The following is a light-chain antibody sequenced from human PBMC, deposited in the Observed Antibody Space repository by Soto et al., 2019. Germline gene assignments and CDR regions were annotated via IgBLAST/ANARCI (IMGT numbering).Light chain of an antibody. V-gene: IGLV2-8*01. Sequence: QSVLTQPPSASGSPGQSVTISCTGTSSDVGGYNYVSWYQQHPGKALKVMIYEVNKRPSGVPDRFSGSKSGNTASLTISGLQAEDEADYFCSSYSISTAYLFGTGTKVTVL. CDR1: SSDVGGYNY. J-gene: IGLJ1*01. CDR3: SSYSISTAYL. CDR2: EVN.